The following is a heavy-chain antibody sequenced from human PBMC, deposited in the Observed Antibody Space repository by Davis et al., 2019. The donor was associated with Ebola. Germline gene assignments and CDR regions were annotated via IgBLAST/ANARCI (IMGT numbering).Heavy chain of an antibody. V-gene: IGHV3-33*01. J-gene: IGHJ4*02. Sequence: GESLKISCAASGFTFSSYGMHWVRQAPGKGLEWVAVIWYDGSNKYYADSVKGRFTISRDNAKNSLYLQMNSLRAEDTAVYYCARDWTVAGTVDYWGQGTLVTVSS. CDR2: IWYDGSNK. CDR3: ARDWTVAGTVDY. CDR1: GFTFSSYG. D-gene: IGHD6-19*01.